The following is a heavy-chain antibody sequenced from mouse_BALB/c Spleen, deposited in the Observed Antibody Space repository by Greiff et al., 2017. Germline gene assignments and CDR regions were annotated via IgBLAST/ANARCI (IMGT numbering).Heavy chain of an antibody. Sequence: EVKLMESGGGLVKPGGSLKLSCAASGFTFSSYTMSWVRQTPEKRLEWVATISSGGSYTYYPDSVKGRFTISRDNAKNTLYLQMSSLKSEDTAMYYCTRDYRYDGDYDAMDDWGQGTSVTVSS. V-gene: IGHV5-6-4*01. J-gene: IGHJ4*01. CDR2: ISSGGSYT. CDR1: GFTFSSYT. CDR3: TRDYRYDGDYDAMDD. D-gene: IGHD2-14*01.